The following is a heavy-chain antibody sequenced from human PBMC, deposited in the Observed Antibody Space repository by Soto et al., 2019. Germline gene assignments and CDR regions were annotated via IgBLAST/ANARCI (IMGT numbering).Heavy chain of an antibody. D-gene: IGHD6-19*01. CDR1: GGSISSSSYY. CDR2: IYYSGST. Sequence: SETLSLTCTVSGGSISSSSYYWGWIRQPPGKGLEWIGSIYYSGSTYYNPSLKSRVTISVDTSKNQFSLKLSSVTAADTAVYYCARLRPLGAVAGTAYYYYGMDVWGQGTTVTV. CDR3: ARLRPLGAVAGTAYYYYGMDV. J-gene: IGHJ6*02. V-gene: IGHV4-39*01.